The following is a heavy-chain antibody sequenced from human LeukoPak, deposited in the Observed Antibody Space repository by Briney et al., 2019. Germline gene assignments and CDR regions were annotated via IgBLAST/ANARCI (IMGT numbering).Heavy chain of an antibody. V-gene: IGHV3-30-3*01. D-gene: IGHD5-12*01. J-gene: IGHJ4*02. Sequence: PGRSLRLPCAASGFTFSSYAMHWVRQAPGKGLEWVAVISYDGSNKYYADSVKGRFTISRDNSKNTLYLQMNSLRAEDTAVYYCASSGDLDYWGQGTLVTVSS. CDR2: ISYDGSNK. CDR1: GFTFSSYA. CDR3: ASSGDLDY.